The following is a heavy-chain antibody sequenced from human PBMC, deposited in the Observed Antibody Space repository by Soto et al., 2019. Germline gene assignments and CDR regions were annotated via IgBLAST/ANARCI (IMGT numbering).Heavy chain of an antibody. J-gene: IGHJ4*02. CDR3: ARRTSSGAIDD. D-gene: IGHD2-8*02. CDR2: ISHNDLK. V-gene: IGHV4-4*02. CDR1: GDSVNTHDW. Sequence: SETLSLTCAVSGDSVNTHDWWAWVRQPPGKRPEWIGEISHNDLKNYHPFLKTRLSFSISRDRSSFQFSLSLRSVPATDTAVYFCARRTSSGAIDDWGQGKMVTVSS.